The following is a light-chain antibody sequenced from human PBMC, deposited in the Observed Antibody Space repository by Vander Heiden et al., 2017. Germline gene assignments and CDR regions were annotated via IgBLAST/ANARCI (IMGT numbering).Light chain of an antibody. Sequence: DIQMTQSPSTLSASVGDRVTITCRASQSISNWLAWYQQKPGKAPKLLIYKASTLEGGVPSRFSGSGSGTEFTLTISSLQPDDFATYYCQQYKTYPETFGPGTKVEIK. J-gene: IGKJ1*01. CDR2: KAS. CDR3: QQYKTYPET. CDR1: QSISNW. V-gene: IGKV1-5*03.